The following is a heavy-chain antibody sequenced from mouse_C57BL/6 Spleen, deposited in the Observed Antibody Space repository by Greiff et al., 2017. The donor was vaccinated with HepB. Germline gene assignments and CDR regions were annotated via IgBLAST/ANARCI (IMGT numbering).Heavy chain of an antibody. CDR1: GYSITSGYY. V-gene: IGHV3-6*01. J-gene: IGHJ1*03. CDR2: ISYDGSN. Sequence: EVQLQQSGPGLVKPSQSLSLTCSVTGYSITSGYYWNWIRQFPGNKLEWMGYISYDGSNNYNPSLKNRISITRDTSKNQFFLKLNSVTTEDTATYYCARRDYSYWYFDVWGTGTTVTVSS. D-gene: IGHD1-1*01. CDR3: ARRDYSYWYFDV.